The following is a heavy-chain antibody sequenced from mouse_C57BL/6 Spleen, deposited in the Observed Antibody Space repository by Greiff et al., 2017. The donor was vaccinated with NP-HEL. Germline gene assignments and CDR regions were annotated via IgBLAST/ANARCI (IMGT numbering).Heavy chain of an antibody. CDR3: ARKDYGNSWFAY. Sequence: QVHVKQPGAELVKPGASVKLSCKASGYTFTSYWMQWVKQRPGQGLEWIGEIDPSDSYPNYNQKFKGKATLTVDTSSSTAYMQLSSLTSEDSAVYYCARKDYGNSWFAYWGQGTLVTVSA. J-gene: IGHJ3*01. D-gene: IGHD2-1*01. V-gene: IGHV1-50*01. CDR2: IDPSDSYP. CDR1: GYTFTSYW.